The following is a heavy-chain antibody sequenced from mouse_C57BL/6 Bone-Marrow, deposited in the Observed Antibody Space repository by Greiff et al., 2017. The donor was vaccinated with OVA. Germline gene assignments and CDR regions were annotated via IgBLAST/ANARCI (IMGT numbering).Heavy chain of an antibody. D-gene: IGHD1-1*01. CDR1: GFSFNTYA. J-gene: IGHJ4*01. Sequence: EVKLVESGGGLVQPKGSLKLSCAASGFSFNTYAMNWVRQAPGKGLEWVARIRSKSNNYATYYADSVKDRFTISRDDSESMLYLQMNNLKTEDTAMYYCVRHDYYGSSYVGGAMDYWGQGTSVTVSS. CDR3: VRHDYYGSSYVGGAMDY. CDR2: IRSKSNNYAT. V-gene: IGHV10-1*01.